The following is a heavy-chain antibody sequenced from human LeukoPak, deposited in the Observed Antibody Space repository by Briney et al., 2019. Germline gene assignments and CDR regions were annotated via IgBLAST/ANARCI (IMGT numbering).Heavy chain of an antibody. CDR1: GFTFSSYS. V-gene: IGHV3-21*01. J-gene: IGHJ4*02. CDR2: ISFSSSDK. Sequence: GGSLRLSCAASGFTFSSYSMNWVRQAPGKGLEWVSSISFSSSDKYYADSVKGRFTISRDNAKSSLYLQMNSLRAEDTAVYYCARVFEGTGGFDYWGQGTLVTVSS. D-gene: IGHD2-21*01. CDR3: ARVFEGTGGFDY.